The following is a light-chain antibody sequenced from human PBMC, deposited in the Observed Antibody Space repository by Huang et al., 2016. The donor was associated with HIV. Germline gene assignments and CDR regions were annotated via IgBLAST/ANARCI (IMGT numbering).Light chain of an antibody. CDR2: DAS. Sequence: AIQLTQSPSSLSSSVGDKVTITCRASQGISSALAWYQQKPGKPPKLLIYDASSLKSGVPSRFSGSGSGTVFTLTISSLQPEDFATYYCQQFNNYVVTFGQGTRLEIK. CDR1: QGISSA. J-gene: IGKJ5*01. V-gene: IGKV1D-13*01. CDR3: QQFNNYVVT.